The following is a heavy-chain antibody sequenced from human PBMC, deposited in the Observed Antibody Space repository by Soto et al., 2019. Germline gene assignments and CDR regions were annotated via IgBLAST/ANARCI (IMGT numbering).Heavy chain of an antibody. CDR1: GFTFSSYT. J-gene: IGHJ4*02. CDR3: ARDDYGDSGDY. V-gene: IGHV3-21*01. D-gene: IGHD4-17*01. Sequence: EVQLVESGGGLVKPGGSLRLSCAASGFTFSSYTMNWVRQAPGKGLEWVSSISSSSSKIYYADSVKGRFTISRDNAKNSLYLQMNSLRAEDTAVYYCARDDYGDSGDYWGQGTLVTVSS. CDR2: ISSSSSKI.